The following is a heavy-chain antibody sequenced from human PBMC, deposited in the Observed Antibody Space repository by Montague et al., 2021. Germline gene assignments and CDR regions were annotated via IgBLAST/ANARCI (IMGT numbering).Heavy chain of an antibody. V-gene: IGHV3-7*01. Sequence: SLRLPCAASGITFDYYWMSWVRQAPGKGLEWVANINEDGSEKNYVDSVRGRFSISRDNTKNSLYLQMNSLRVEDTAVYYCARDRAAAGSWGHGTLVIVSS. D-gene: IGHD6-13*01. J-gene: IGHJ5*01. CDR1: GITFDYYW. CDR2: INEDGSEK. CDR3: ARDRAAAGS.